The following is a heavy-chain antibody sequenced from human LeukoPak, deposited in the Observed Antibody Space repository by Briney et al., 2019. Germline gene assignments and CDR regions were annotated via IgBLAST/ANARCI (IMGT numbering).Heavy chain of an antibody. CDR3: ARDIPAATAGY. J-gene: IGHJ4*02. CDR1: RYTFTSYY. Sequence: ASVKVSCKASRYTFTSYYMHWVRQAPGQGLEWMGIINPSGGSTSYAQKFQGRVTMTRDMSTSTVYMELSSLRSEDTAVYYCARDIPAATAGYWGQGTLVTVSS. D-gene: IGHD2-2*01. V-gene: IGHV1-46*01. CDR2: INPSGGST.